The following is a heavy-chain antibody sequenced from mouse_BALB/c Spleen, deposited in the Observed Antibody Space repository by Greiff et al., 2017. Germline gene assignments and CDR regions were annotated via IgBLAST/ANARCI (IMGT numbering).Heavy chain of an antibody. CDR1: GFTFSSFG. CDR2: ISSGSSTI. D-gene: IGHD1-1*02. CDR3: ARSPYYSYAMDY. V-gene: IGHV5-17*02. J-gene: IGHJ4*01. Sequence: EVKRVESGGGLVQPGGSRKLSCAASGFTFSSFGMHWVRQAPEKGLEWVAYISSGSSTIYYADTVKGRFTISRDNPKNTLFLQMTSLRSEDTAMYYCARSPYYSYAMDYWGQGTSVTVSS.